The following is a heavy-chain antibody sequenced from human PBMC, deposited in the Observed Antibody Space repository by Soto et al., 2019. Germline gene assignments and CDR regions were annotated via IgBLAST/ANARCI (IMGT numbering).Heavy chain of an antibody. V-gene: IGHV3-7*03. D-gene: IGHD3-16*01. CDR1: GFSFSNYW. CDR2: INRDGGER. Sequence: RLSCAASGFSFSNYWMAWVRQAPGKGLEWVANINRDGGERYHADSVRGRFTIFRDNSENSLYLQMNRLRAEDTAVYHCARDATFCLDRWGRGTLVTVSS. J-gene: IGHJ4*02. CDR3: ARDATFCLDR.